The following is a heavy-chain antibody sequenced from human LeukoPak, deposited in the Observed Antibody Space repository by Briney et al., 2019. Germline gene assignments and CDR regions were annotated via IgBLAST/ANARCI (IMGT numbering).Heavy chain of an antibody. Sequence: GASVKVSCKASGYTFTSYGVSWVRQAPGQGLEWMGWISAYNGDTSYAQKFQGRVTMTTDTSTSTAYMDLRSLRSDDTAMYYCARSPGGGPRSDPWGQGTLVTVSS. D-gene: IGHD1-26*01. J-gene: IGHJ5*02. CDR3: ARSPGGGPRSDP. V-gene: IGHV1-18*01. CDR1: GYTFTSYG. CDR2: ISAYNGDT.